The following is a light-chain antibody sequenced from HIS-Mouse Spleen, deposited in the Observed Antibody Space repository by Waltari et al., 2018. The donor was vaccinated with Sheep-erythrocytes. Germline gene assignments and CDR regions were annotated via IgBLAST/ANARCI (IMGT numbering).Light chain of an antibody. V-gene: IGLV2-11*01. Sequence: QSALTPPRSVPGSPAQSVTISCTGTSSDVGGYNYVSWYQQHPGKAPKLLIYDVSKRPSGVPDRFSGSKSGNTASLTISGLQAEDEADYYCCSYAGSYNHVFATGTKVTVL. J-gene: IGLJ1*01. CDR3: CSYAGSYNHV. CDR2: DVS. CDR1: SSDVGGYNY.